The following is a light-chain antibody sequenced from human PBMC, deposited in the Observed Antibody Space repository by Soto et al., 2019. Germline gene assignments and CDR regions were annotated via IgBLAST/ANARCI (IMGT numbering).Light chain of an antibody. Sequence: QSVLTQPPSASGSPGQSVTISCTGTSGDVGGYNYVSWYQQHPGKAPKLMIYEVSKRPSGVPDRFSGSKSGNTASLTVSGLQAEDEADYYCSSYAGSNTWPVFGTGTKLTVL. J-gene: IGLJ1*01. CDR1: SGDVGGYNY. CDR2: EVS. CDR3: SSYAGSNTWPV. V-gene: IGLV2-8*01.